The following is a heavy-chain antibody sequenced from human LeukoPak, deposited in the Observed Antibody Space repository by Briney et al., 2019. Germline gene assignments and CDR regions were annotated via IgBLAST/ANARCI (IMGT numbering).Heavy chain of an antibody. CDR1: GFTFSDYY. V-gene: IGHV3-11*05. CDR3: AKDMIRYFDWLVG. CDR2: ISSSSSYT. D-gene: IGHD3-9*01. Sequence: KPGGSLRLSCAASGFTFSDYYMSWIRQAPGKGLEWVSYISSSSSYTNYADSVKGRFTISRDNAKDSLYLQMNSLRAEDTAVYYCAKDMIRYFDWLVGWGQGTLVTVSS. J-gene: IGHJ4*02.